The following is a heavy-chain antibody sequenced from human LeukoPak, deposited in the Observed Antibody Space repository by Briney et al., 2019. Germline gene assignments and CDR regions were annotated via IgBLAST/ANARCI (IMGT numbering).Heavy chain of an antibody. CDR1: GFTFSSYA. CDR3: ARDRADNGYYYMDV. CDR2: ISYDGSNK. Sequence: PGGSLRPSCAASGFTFSSYAMHWVRQAPGKGLEWVAVISYDGSNKYYADSVKGRLTISRDNSKNTLYLQMNSLRAEDTAVYYCARDRADNGYYYMDVWGKGTTVTVSS. D-gene: IGHD1-1*01. V-gene: IGHV3-30-3*01. J-gene: IGHJ6*03.